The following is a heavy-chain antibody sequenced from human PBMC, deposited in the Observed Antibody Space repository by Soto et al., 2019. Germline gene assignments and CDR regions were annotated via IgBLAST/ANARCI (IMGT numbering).Heavy chain of an antibody. J-gene: IGHJ4*02. D-gene: IGHD3-10*01. CDR2: INPSVGST. CDR1: GCTFTSYY. V-gene: IGHV1-46*01. CDR3: ARDGVLLWFGELSGSLDY. Sequence: QVQLVQSGAEVKKPGASVKVSGKASGCTFTSYYMHWVRQAPGQGLEWMGIINPSVGSTSYAQKFQGRVTMTRDTATSTVYMELSSLRSEDTAVYYCARDGVLLWFGELSGSLDYCGQGTLVTVSS.